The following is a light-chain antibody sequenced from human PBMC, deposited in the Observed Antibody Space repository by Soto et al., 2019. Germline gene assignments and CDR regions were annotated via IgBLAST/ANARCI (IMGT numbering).Light chain of an antibody. V-gene: IGKV1-39*01. CDR2: AAS. J-gene: IGKJ1*01. CDR1: QSISSY. CDR3: QQTYSTPWT. Sequence: DIQMTQSPSSLSASVGDRVTITCRASQSISSYLNWYQHKPGKAPKLLIYAASSLQSGVPPRFSGSGSGTEFTLTISSLQPEDFATYYCQQTYSTPWTFGQGTKV.